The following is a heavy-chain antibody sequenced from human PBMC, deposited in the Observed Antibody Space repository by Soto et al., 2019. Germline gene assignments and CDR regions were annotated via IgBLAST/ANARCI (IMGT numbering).Heavy chain of an antibody. CDR3: ARRGSGSYYDY. J-gene: IGHJ4*02. D-gene: IGHD1-26*01. CDR1: GFTFSSYA. CDR2: ISGSGGST. Sequence: EVQVLESGGGLVQPGGSLRLSCAASGFTFSSYAMRWVRQAPGKGLEWVSAISGSGGSTYYADSVKGRFTISRDNSKNTLYLQMTSLRAEDTAVYYWARRGSGSYYDYWGQGTGVTVSS. V-gene: IGHV3-23*01.